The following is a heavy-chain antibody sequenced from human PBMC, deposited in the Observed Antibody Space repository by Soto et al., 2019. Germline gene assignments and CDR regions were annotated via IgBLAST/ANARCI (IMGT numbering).Heavy chain of an antibody. J-gene: IGHJ4*02. Sequence: TLSLTCTVSGGSISSYYWSWIRQPPGKGLEWIGYIYYSGSTNYNPSLKSRVTISVDTSKNQFSLKLSSVTAADTAVYYCARRYGDDCHGGFDYWGQGTLVTVSS. D-gene: IGHD4-17*01. CDR3: ARRYGDDCHGGFDY. V-gene: IGHV4-59*07. CDR2: IYYSGST. CDR1: GGSISSYY.